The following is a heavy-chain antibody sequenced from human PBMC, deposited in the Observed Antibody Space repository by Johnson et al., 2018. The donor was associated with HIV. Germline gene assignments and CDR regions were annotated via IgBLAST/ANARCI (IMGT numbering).Heavy chain of an antibody. CDR2: ISGSGGST. Sequence: VQLVESGGGVVQPGRSLRLSCAASGFTFSSYAMHWVRQTPGKGLEWVSVISGSGGSTYYADSAKGRFTISRDNSKNTLYLQMNSLRGEDTAVYYCASRNRGGHYYYDSRTDAFDIWGQGTMVTVSS. J-gene: IGHJ3*02. CDR1: GFTFSSYA. D-gene: IGHD3-22*01. V-gene: IGHV3-23*04. CDR3: ASRNRGGHYYYDSRTDAFDI.